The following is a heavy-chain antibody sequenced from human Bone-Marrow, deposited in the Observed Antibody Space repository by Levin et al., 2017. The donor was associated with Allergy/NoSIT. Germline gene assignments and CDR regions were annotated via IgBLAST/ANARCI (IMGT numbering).Heavy chain of an antibody. Sequence: SQTLSLTCTVSGGSISSDFWSWIRQPPGKGLEWLGYVSYRGRSNYSPSLTGRVSISVDTSKNQFSLKLTSVTAADTAVYFCARDLVLTATPYYYYYMDVWGKGTTVTVSS. CDR3: ARDLVLTATPYYYYYMDV. CDR2: VSYRGRS. CDR1: GGSISSDF. J-gene: IGHJ6*03. D-gene: IGHD2-21*02. V-gene: IGHV4-59*01.